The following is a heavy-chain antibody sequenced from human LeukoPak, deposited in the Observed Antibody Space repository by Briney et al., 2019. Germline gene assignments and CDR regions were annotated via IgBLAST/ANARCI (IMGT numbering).Heavy chain of an antibody. CDR3: ARVRYRLAETYIDY. V-gene: IGHV1-2*02. CDR2: INPNSCDT. D-gene: IGHD3-16*01. J-gene: IGHJ4*02. CDR1: GYIFTGYY. Sequence: SVKVSCKASGYIFTGYYMHWVRQAPGQGLEWMGWINPNSCDTNYAQKFQGRVTMTRDTSISTAYMELSRLRSDDTAVYYCARVRYRLAETYIDYWGQGTLVTVSS.